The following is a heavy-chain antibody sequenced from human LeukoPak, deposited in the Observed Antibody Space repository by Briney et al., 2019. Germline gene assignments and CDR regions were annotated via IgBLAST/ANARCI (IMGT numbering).Heavy chain of an antibody. J-gene: IGHJ4*02. CDR2: ISYDGSNK. V-gene: IGHV3-30-3*01. CDR1: GFTFSSYA. CDR3: ARSMITFGGVIVPFDY. D-gene: IGHD3-16*02. Sequence: GGSLRLSCAASGFTFSSYAMHWVRQAPGKGLEWVAVISYDGSNKYYADSVKGRFTISRDNSKDTLYLQMNSLRAEDTAVYYCARSMITFGGVIVPFDYWGQGTLVTVSS.